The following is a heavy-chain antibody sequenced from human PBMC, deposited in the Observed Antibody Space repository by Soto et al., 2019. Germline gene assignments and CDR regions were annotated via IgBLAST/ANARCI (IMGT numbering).Heavy chain of an antibody. Sequence: QVQLVESGGGVVQPGRSLRLSCAASGFTFSRFAMHWVRQAPGKGLEWVAVISHDGSKKHYADSVKGRFTTSRDNSKNTLSLQMNSLRGEDTAVYYCAIEPVSRAGMDVWGQGTTVTVSS. J-gene: IGHJ6*02. V-gene: IGHV3-30-3*01. D-gene: IGHD2-8*01. CDR1: GFTFSRFA. CDR2: ISHDGSKK. CDR3: AIEPVSRAGMDV.